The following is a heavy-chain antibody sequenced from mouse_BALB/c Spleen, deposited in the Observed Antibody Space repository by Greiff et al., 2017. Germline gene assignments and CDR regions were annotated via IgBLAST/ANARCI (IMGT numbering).Heavy chain of an antibody. CDR3: TRSYYFDY. Sequence: VQLVESGAELVKPGASVKLSCKASGYTFTSYYMYWVKQRPGQGLEWIGEINPSNGGTNFNEKFKSKATLTVDKSSSTAYMQLSSLTSEDSAVYYCTRSYYFDYWGQGTTLTVSS. V-gene: IGHV1S81*02. CDR2: INPSNGGT. CDR1: GYTFTSYY. J-gene: IGHJ2*01.